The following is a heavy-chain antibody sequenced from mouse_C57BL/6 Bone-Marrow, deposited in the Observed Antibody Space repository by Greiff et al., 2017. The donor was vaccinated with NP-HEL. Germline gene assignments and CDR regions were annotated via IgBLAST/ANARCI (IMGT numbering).Heavy chain of an antibody. CDR2: LYPGDGDT. J-gene: IGHJ3*01. CDR1: GYAFSSSW. Sequence: QVQLKQSGPELVKPGASVKISCKASGYAFSSSWMNWVKQRPGKGLEWIGRLYPGDGDTNYNGKFKGKATLTADKSSSTAYMQLSSLTSEDSAVYFCARSGYSNPFAYWGQGTLVTVSA. D-gene: IGHD2-5*01. V-gene: IGHV1-82*01. CDR3: ARSGYSNPFAY.